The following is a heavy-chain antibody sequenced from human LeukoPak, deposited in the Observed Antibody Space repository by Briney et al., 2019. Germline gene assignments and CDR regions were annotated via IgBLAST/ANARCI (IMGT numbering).Heavy chain of an antibody. J-gene: IGHJ4*02. CDR2: IYTSGST. CDR3: ARDALGITAAGVY. Sequence: SQTLSLTCTVSGGSISSGSYCYWNWIRQPAGKGLEWIGRIYTSGSTNYNPSLKSRVTISVDTSKNQFSLKLSSVTAADTAVYYCARDALGITAAGVYWGQGTLVTVSS. V-gene: IGHV4-61*02. CDR1: GGSISSGSYCY. D-gene: IGHD6-13*01.